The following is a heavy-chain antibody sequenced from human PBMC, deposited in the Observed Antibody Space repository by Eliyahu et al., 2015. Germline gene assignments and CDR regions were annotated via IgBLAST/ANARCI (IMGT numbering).Heavy chain of an antibody. V-gene: IGHV3-9*01. J-gene: IGHJ4*02. CDR2: ISWNSGSI. Sequence: EVQLVESGGGLVQPGRSLRLXCAASGXTFDXXXMHWVRQXPGKGLEWVSGISWNSGSIGYADSVKGRFTISRDNAKNSLYLQMNSLRAEDTALYYCAKDIRREAMVRGVNFDYWGQGTLVTVSS. CDR1: GXTFDXXX. CDR3: AKDIRREAMVRGVNFDY. D-gene: IGHD3-10*01.